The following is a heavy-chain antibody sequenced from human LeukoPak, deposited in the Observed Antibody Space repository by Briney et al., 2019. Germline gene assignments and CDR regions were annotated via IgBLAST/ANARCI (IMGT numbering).Heavy chain of an antibody. V-gene: IGHV5-51*01. Sequence: GESLKISCQASGYNFSNYWIGWVRQMPGKGLEWMGVVYPGDSNTRYSPSFEGQVTISADKSIATAYLQWSSLKASDTAMYYCANSRRSGWYFDYWGQGTLVSVSS. CDR3: ANSRRSGWYFDY. J-gene: IGHJ4*02. CDR1: GYNFSNYW. D-gene: IGHD6-19*01. CDR2: VYPGDSNT.